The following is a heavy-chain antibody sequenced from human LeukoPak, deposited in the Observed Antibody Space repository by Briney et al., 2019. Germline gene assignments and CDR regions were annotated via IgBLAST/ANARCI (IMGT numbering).Heavy chain of an antibody. CDR3: VISARGYVGFDY. CDR1: GGTISSYY. Sequence: SETLSLTCTASGGTISSYYWSWVRQPPGKGLEWIGYIYYSGSTNYNPSLKSRVTKSVVTTKNLYTLKLSSVTAADTAVYNGVISARGYVGFDYWGQGTLVTVSS. V-gene: IGHV4-59*08. J-gene: IGHJ4*02. CDR2: IYYSGST. D-gene: IGHD5-18*01.